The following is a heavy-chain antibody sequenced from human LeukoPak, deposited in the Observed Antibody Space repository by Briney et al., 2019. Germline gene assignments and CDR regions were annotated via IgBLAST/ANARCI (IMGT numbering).Heavy chain of an antibody. CDR3: ARVGHDYGDY. CDR2: ISYDGSNK. CDR1: GFTFSSYA. Sequence: PGGSLRLSCAASGFTFSSYAMHWVRQAPGKGLEWVALISYDGSNKYYADSVKGRFTISRDNSKNTLYLQMNSLRAEDTAVYYCARVGHDYGDYWGQGTLVTVSS. V-gene: IGHV3-30*04. J-gene: IGHJ4*02. D-gene: IGHD3/OR15-3a*01.